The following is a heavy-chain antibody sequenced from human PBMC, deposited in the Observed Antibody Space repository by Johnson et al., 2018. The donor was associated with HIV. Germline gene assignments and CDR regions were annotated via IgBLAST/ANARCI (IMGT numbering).Heavy chain of an antibody. D-gene: IGHD3-10*01. CDR1: GFTFSTYG. J-gene: IGHJ3*02. V-gene: IGHV3-30*03. CDR3: ARDVASVYGSGDHAFDI. CDR2: ISYDGSYK. Sequence: QVQLVESGGGVVQPGRSLRLSCAASGFTFSTYGMHWVRQAPGKGLGWVAFISYDGSYKYYANSVKGRFTISRDNSRNTLYLQMGRLRVEDMAVYYCARDVASVYGSGDHAFDIWGQGTMVTVSS.